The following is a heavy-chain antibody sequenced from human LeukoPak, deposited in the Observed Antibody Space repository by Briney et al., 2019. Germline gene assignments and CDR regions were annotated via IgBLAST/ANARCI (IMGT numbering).Heavy chain of an antibody. CDR1: GGSISSYY. D-gene: IGHD6-13*01. J-gene: IGHJ5*02. V-gene: IGHV4-4*07. CDR2: IYTSGST. CDR3: ASSAAAGTSGWFDP. Sequence: SETLSLTCAVSGGSISSYYWSWIRQPPGKGLEWIGRIYTSGSTNYNPSLKSRVTMSVDTSKNQFYLKLSSVTAADTAVYYCASSAAAGTSGWFDPWGQGTLVTVSS.